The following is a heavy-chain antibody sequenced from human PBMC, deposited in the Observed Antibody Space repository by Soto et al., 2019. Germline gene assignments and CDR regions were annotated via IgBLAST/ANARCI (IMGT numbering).Heavy chain of an antibody. CDR3: KQGAPSPFDS. CDR1: GYRFTSSW. CDR2: VYPSDSDV. Sequence: PGESLKISCQGSGYRFTSSWIGWVRQMPGKGLEWLGNVYPSDSDVRYSPSFEGRVTISADNSINTAYLHLLNLKASDTAIYYCKQGAPSPFDSWGPGTRVTVSS. V-gene: IGHV5-51*01. J-gene: IGHJ4*02. D-gene: IGHD3-16*01.